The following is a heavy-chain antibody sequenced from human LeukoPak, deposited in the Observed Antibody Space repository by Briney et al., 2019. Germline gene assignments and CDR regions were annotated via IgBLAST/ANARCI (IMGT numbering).Heavy chain of an antibody. CDR3: AKVEGIYYGSGSYIVY. V-gene: IGHV3-23*01. Sequence: GGSLRLSCAASGFPFSSYAMSWVRQAPGKGLEWVSAISGSGGSTYYADSVKGRFTISRDNSKNTLYLQMNSLRAEDTAVYYCAKVEGIYYGSGSYIVYWGQGTLVTASS. CDR2: ISGSGGST. CDR1: GFPFSSYA. D-gene: IGHD3-10*01. J-gene: IGHJ4*02.